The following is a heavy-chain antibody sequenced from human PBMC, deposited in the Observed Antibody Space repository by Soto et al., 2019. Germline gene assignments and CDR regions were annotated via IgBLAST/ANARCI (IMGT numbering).Heavy chain of an antibody. J-gene: IGHJ4*02. CDR2: LYHSGST. CDR3: ARASSLITGTTN. Sequence: QVQLQESGPGLVKPSGTLSLTCAVSGGSISSSNWWSWVRQPPGQGREWIGELYHSGSTNYNPSHKSRVTISVDKSKNQFSLKLSSVTAADTAVYYCARASSLITGTTNWGEGTLVTVST. CDR1: GGSISSSNW. D-gene: IGHD1-7*01. V-gene: IGHV4-4*02.